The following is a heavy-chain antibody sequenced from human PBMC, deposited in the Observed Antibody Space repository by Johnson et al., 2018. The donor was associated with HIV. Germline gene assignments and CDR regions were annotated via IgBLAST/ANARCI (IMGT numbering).Heavy chain of an antibody. CDR3: ARVTGRALAARYDAFDI. Sequence: VQLVESGGGVVRPGGSLKVSCAASGFTFSSSWMHWVCQAPEKGLEWVADIKCDGSNKYYADSVKGRFTISRDNSKNTLYLQMGSLRDEDMAVYYCARVTGRALAARYDAFDIWGQGTMVTVSS. D-gene: IGHD6-6*01. J-gene: IGHJ3*02. CDR2: IKCDGSNK. V-gene: IGHV3-52*01. CDR1: GFTFSSSW.